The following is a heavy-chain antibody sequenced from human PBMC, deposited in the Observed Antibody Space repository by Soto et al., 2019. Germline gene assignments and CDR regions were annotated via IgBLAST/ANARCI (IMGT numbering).Heavy chain of an antibody. D-gene: IGHD7-27*01. J-gene: IGHJ6*03. V-gene: IGHV3-21*01. CDR1: GFTFSSYS. CDR3: ARPPNPYYYYYYMDV. Sequence: PGGSLRLSCAASGFTFSSYSMNWVRQAPGKGLEWVSSISSSSSYIYYADSVKGRFTISRDNAKNSLYLQMNSLRAEDTAVYYCARPPNPYYYYYYMDVWGKGTTVTVSS. CDR2: ISSSSSYI.